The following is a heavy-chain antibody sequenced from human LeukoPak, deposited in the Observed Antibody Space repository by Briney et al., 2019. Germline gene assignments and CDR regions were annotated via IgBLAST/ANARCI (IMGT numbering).Heavy chain of an antibody. Sequence: ASVKVSCKASGGTFSSYTISWVRQAPGQGLEWMGRIIPILGIANYAQKFQGRVTITADKSTSTAYMELSSLKSEDTAVYYCAIPSELALAYWSQGTLVTVYS. V-gene: IGHV1-69*02. J-gene: IGHJ4*02. D-gene: IGHD1-1*01. CDR1: GGTFSSYT. CDR2: IIPILGIA. CDR3: AIPSELALAY.